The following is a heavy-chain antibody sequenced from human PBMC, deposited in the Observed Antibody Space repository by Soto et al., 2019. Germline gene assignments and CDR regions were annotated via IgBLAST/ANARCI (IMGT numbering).Heavy chain of an antibody. D-gene: IGHD1-26*01. CDR1: GYIFIDSY. CDR3: AKIVGPSSIGEIYGLGV. V-gene: IGHV1-2*02. CDR2: INPKTGVT. Sequence: QVHLEQSATELKKPGASVTVSCKASGYIFIDSYIHWVRQAPGQGLEWLGWINPKTGVTFFAQNFADRPTITTDTFLNTAYMELTSLRSADTAVYYCAKIVGPSSIGEIYGLGVWGLGTTIIVSS. J-gene: IGHJ6*02.